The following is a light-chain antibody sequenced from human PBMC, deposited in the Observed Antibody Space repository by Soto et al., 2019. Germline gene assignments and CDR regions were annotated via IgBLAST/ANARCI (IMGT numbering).Light chain of an antibody. CDR1: QSVGYH. Sequence: DIVLTQSPATLSLSPVERATLSCRASQSVGYHLAWYQQKPGQAPRLLIYDASNRATGIPARFSGSGSGTDFTLTISSLEPEDFAVYYCQQRSNWVTFGGGTKVDIK. J-gene: IGKJ4*01. CDR2: DAS. CDR3: QQRSNWVT. V-gene: IGKV3-11*01.